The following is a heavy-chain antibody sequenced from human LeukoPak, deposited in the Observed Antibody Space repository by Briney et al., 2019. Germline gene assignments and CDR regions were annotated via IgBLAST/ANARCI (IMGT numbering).Heavy chain of an antibody. D-gene: IGHD2-15*01. V-gene: IGHV4-38-2*02. CDR3: ARGPVVVAATPYYYYGMDV. Sequence: PSETLSLTCTVSGYSISSGYYWGWIRPPPGKGLEWIGSIYHSGSTYYNPSLKSRVTISVDTSKNQFSLKLSSVTAADTAVYYCARGPVVVAATPYYYYGMDVWGQGTTVTVSS. J-gene: IGHJ6*02. CDR2: IYHSGST. CDR1: GYSISSGYY.